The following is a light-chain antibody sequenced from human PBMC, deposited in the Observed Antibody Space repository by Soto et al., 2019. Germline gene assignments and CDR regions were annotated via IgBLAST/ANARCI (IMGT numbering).Light chain of an antibody. V-gene: IGLV2-14*01. Sequence: QAVLTQPASVSGSPGQSITISCTGTSSDIGTYNSVSWYQQHAGKVPKLMIYDVTNRPSGVSDRFSGSKSGNTASLTISGLQAEDEADYYCTSYTTSSTLVFGGGTKLTVL. CDR3: TSYTTSSTLV. CDR2: DVT. CDR1: SSDIGTYNS. J-gene: IGLJ2*01.